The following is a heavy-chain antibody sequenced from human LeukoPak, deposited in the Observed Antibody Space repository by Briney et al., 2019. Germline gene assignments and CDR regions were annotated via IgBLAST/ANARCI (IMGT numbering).Heavy chain of an antibody. J-gene: IGHJ4*02. V-gene: IGHV4-59*01. CDR3: ARGTPLIAAAGTCYFDY. CDR2: IYYSGST. CDR1: GGSIGSYY. Sequence: SETLSLTCTVSGGSIGSYYWSWIRQPPGEGLEWIGYIYYSGSTNYNPSLKSRVTISVDTSKNQFSLKLSSVTAADTAVYYCARGTPLIAAAGTCYFDYWGQGTLVTVSS. D-gene: IGHD6-13*01.